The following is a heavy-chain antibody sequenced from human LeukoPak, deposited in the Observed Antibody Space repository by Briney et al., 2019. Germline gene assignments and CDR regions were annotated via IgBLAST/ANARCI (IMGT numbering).Heavy chain of an antibody. Sequence: SQTLSLTCAVSGGSISSGGYSWSWIRQPPGKGLEWIGYIYPSGSTYYNPSLKSRVTISVDRSKNQFSLKLSSVTAADTAVYYCAAGGDGYNYPMDYWGQGTLVTVSS. V-gene: IGHV4-30-2*01. J-gene: IGHJ4*02. CDR2: IYPSGST. D-gene: IGHD5-24*01. CDR1: GGSISSGGYS. CDR3: AAGGDGYNYPMDY.